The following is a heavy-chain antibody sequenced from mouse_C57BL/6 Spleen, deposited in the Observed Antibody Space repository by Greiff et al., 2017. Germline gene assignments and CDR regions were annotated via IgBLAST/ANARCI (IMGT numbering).Heavy chain of an antibody. D-gene: IGHD2-5*01. J-gene: IGHJ3*01. V-gene: IGHV1-22*01. CDR2: INPNNGGT. CDR3: AKDSNYEEWFAY. Sequence: VQLQQSGPELVKPGASVKMSCKASGYTFTDYNMHWVKQSHGKSLEWIGYINPNNGGTSYNQKFKGKATLTVNKSSSTAYMELRSLTSEDSAVYYCAKDSNYEEWFAYWGQGTLVTVSA. CDR1: GYTFTDYN.